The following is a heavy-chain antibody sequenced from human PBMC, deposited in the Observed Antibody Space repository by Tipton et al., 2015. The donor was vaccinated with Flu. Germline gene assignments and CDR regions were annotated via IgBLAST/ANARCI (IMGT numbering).Heavy chain of an antibody. CDR3: ASAPASRVGATVFDY. V-gene: IGHV4-59*01. D-gene: IGHD1-26*01. CDR1: GGSISSYY. J-gene: IGHJ4*02. CDR2: IYYSGST. Sequence: TLSLTCTVSGGSISSYYWSWIRQPPGKGLEWIGYIYYSGSTNYNPSLKSRVTISVDTSKNQFSLKLSSVTAADTAVYYCASAPASRVGATVFDYWGQGTLGTVSS.